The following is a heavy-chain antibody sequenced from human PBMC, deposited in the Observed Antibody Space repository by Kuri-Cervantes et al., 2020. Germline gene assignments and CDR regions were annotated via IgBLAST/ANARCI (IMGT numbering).Heavy chain of an antibody. V-gene: IGHV4-61*01. CDR1: GGSVTSRNYY. D-gene: IGHD6-13*01. Sequence: SETLSLTCTVSGGSVTSRNYYWSWIRQPPGQGLEWIGYISYSGNTTYNPSLKSRVTISVDTSKNQFSLKLNSVTAADTTFYYCARLAAAGKLSWFDPWGQGTLVTVSS. J-gene: IGHJ5*02. CDR2: ISYSGNT. CDR3: ARLAAAGKLSWFDP.